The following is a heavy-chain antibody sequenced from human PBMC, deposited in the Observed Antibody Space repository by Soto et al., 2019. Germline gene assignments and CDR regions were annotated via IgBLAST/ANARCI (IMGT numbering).Heavy chain of an antibody. CDR2: IVVGSGNT. Sequence: GTSVKVSCKSCGVTFTDSAVEWVRQARGQRLEWIGWIVVGSGNTNYAQKFQERVTITRDMSTSTAYMELSSLRSEDTAVYYCAAGVIINPHDAFDIWGQGTMVTVSS. CDR3: AAGVIINPHDAFDI. D-gene: IGHD3-3*01. J-gene: IGHJ3*02. V-gene: IGHV1-58*01. CDR1: GVTFTDSA.